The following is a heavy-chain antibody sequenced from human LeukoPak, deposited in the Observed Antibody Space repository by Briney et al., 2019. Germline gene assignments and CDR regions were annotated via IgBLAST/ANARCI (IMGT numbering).Heavy chain of an antibody. D-gene: IGHD5-24*01. CDR2: IRSSGGST. Sequence: GGSLRLSCAASGFNFITAAMTWVRQAPGKGLEWVSLIRSSGGSTYYADYVKGRFTISRDNFNHTLSLQMNSLRVEDTAIYYCVKDIQLSTWGLGTMVTVSS. CDR1: GFNFITAA. CDR3: VKDIQLST. J-gene: IGHJ3*01. V-gene: IGHV3-23*01.